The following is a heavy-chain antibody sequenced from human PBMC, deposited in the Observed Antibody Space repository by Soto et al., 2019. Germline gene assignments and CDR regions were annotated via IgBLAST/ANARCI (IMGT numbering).Heavy chain of an antibody. CDR1: GFTFSSYG. CDR3: AKDKGQWLDWAFDAFDI. Sequence: QVQLVESGGGVVQPGRSLRLSCAASGFTFSSYGMHWVRQAPGKGLEWVAVISYDGSNKYYADSVKGRFTISRDNYQNTLYLQMNSLRAEDTAVYYCAKDKGQWLDWAFDAFDIWGQGTMVTVSS. CDR2: ISYDGSNK. D-gene: IGHD6-19*01. J-gene: IGHJ3*02. V-gene: IGHV3-30*18.